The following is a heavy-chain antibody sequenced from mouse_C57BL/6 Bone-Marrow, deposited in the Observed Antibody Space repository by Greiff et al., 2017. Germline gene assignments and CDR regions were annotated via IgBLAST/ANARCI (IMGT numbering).Heavy chain of an antibody. CDR1: GYTFTSYW. CDR2: IDPSDSYT. D-gene: IGHD1-1*01. CDR3: ARGSTVVDWYFDV. V-gene: IGHV1-69*01. Sequence: QVQLQQPGAELVMPGASVKLSCKASGYTFTSYWMHWVKQRPGQGLEWIGEIDPSDSYTNYNQNFKGKSTLTVDKSSSTAYMQLSSLTSEDSAVYYCARGSTVVDWYFDVWGTGTTVTVSS. J-gene: IGHJ1*03.